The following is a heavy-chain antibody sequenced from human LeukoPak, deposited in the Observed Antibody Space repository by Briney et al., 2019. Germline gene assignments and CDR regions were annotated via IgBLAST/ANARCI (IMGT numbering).Heavy chain of an antibody. Sequence: GGSLRLSCAASGFTFSSYDMHWVRQATGKGLEWVSGIGTAGDTYYPGSVKGRFTISRENAKNSLYLQMNSLRAGDTAVYYCARAGYSYTYYYFDYWGQGTLVTVSS. CDR1: GFTFSSYD. CDR3: ARAGYSYTYYYFDY. V-gene: IGHV3-13*01. CDR2: IGTAGDT. D-gene: IGHD5-18*01. J-gene: IGHJ4*02.